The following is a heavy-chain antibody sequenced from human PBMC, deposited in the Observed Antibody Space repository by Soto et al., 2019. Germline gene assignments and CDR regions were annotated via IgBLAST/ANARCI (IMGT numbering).Heavy chain of an antibody. J-gene: IGHJ6*02. CDR3: ARDSSSWYYGMDV. CDR1: GGSISSSSYY. V-gene: IGHV4-39*02. Sequence: VSLTCTVSGGSISSSSYYWGWIRQPPGKGLEWIGSIYYSGSTYYNPSLKSRVTISVDTSKNQFSLKLSSVTAADTAVYYCARDSSSWYYGMDVWGQGTTVTISS. CDR2: IYYSGST. D-gene: IGHD6-13*01.